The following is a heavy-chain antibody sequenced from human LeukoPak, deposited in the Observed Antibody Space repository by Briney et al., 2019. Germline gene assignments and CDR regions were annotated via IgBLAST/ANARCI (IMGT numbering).Heavy chain of an antibody. V-gene: IGHV3-30*02. CDR1: RFSFSSYG. CDR2: LQYDRTNV. Sequence: GGSLRLSCAASRFSFSSYGMHWVRQAPGKGLEWVAYLQYDRTNVQYADSVRGRFTISRDNSKNTMYLQMNNLREEDTAVYYCTRDPILGAPDYFDYWGQGTLVTVSS. D-gene: IGHD1-26*01. J-gene: IGHJ4*02. CDR3: TRDPILGAPDYFDY.